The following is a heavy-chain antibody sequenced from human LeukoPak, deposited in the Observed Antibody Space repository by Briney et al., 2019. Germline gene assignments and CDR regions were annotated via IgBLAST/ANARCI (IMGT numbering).Heavy chain of an antibody. CDR3: ARDSRLDYDILTGYPGDY. V-gene: IGHV3-30-3*01. D-gene: IGHD3-9*01. Sequence: GGSLRLSCAASGFTFSSYAMHWFRQAPGKGLEWVAVISYDGSNKYYADSVKGRFTISRDNSKNTLYLQMNSLRAEDTAVYYCARDSRLDYDILTGYPGDYWGQGTLVTVSS. CDR1: GFTFSSYA. J-gene: IGHJ4*02. CDR2: ISYDGSNK.